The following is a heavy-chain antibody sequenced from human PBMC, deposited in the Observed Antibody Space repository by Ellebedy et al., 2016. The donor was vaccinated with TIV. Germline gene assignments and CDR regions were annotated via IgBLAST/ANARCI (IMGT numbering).Heavy chain of an antibody. CDR2: ISSSSSTI. CDR3: ARGLYDRVVYFQH. CDR1: GFTFSSYS. D-gene: IGHD1-14*01. J-gene: IGHJ1*01. Sequence: GESLKISCAASGFTFSSYSMNWVRQAPGKGLEWVSYISSSSSTIYYADSVKGRFTISRDNAKNTLYLQMNSLRAEDTAVYYCARGLYDRVVYFQHWGQGTLVTVSS. V-gene: IGHV3-48*04.